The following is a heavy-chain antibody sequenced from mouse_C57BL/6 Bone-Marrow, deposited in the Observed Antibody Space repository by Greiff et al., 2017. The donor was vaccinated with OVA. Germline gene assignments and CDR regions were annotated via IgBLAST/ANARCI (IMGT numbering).Heavy chain of an antibody. Sequence: QVQLQQPGAELVMPGASVKLSCKASGYTFTSYWMHWVKQRPGQGLELIGEIDPSDSYTNYNQKFKGKSTLTVDKSSSTAYMQLSSLTSEDSAVYYCARGGGFAYWGQGTLVTVSA. CDR3: ARGGGFAY. J-gene: IGHJ3*01. CDR2: IDPSDSYT. CDR1: GYTFTSYW. V-gene: IGHV1-69*01.